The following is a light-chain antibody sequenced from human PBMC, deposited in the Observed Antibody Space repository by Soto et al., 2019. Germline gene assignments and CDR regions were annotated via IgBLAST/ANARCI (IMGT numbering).Light chain of an antibody. J-gene: IGLJ2*01. V-gene: IGLV2-14*01. CDR1: NTYSYIS. CDR3: SSYTTSNTL. Sequence: QSALTQPASVSGSPGQSITITCTGTNTYSYISVSWYQQHPGKAPKLMIHDVNIRPSGVSNRFSGSKSGNTASLTISGLQAEDEADYFCSSYTTSNTLFGGGTKLTVL. CDR2: DVN.